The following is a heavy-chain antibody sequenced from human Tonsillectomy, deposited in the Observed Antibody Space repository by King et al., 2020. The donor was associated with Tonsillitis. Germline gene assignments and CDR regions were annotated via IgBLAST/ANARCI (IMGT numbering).Heavy chain of an antibody. Sequence: QLVQSGGGLVQPGRSLRLSCAASGFTFDDYAMHWVRQAPGKGLEWVSGISWNSAGMGYADSVKGRFTISRDNAKNSLYLQMNSLRTEDTAFYFCAKASWGTQIAAAVLFDYWGQGTLVTVSS. CDR3: AKASWGTQIAAAVLFDY. D-gene: IGHD6-13*01. CDR1: GFTFDDYA. J-gene: IGHJ4*02. V-gene: IGHV3-9*01. CDR2: ISWNSAGM.